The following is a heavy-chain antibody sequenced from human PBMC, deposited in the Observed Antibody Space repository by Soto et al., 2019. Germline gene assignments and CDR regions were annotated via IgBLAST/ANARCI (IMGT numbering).Heavy chain of an antibody. V-gene: IGHV3-48*03. D-gene: IGHD2-2*02. J-gene: IGHJ6*02. CDR2: ISSSGSTI. Sequence: GGSLRLSCAASGFTFSSYAMSWVRQAPGKGLEWVSYISSSGSTIYYADSVKGRFTISRDNAKNSLYLQMNSLRAEDTAVYYCASHLYCSSTSCYSFAYYGMDVWGQGTTVTVSS. CDR3: ASHLYCSSTSCYSFAYYGMDV. CDR1: GFTFSSYA.